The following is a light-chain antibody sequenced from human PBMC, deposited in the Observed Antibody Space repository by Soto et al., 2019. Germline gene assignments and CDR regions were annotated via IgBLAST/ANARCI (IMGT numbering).Light chain of an antibody. Sequence: QSVLTQPPSVSGAPRQRVTNSCTGSSSNIGAGYDVHWYQQLPGTAPKLLIYGNSNRPSGVPDRFSGSKSGTSASLAITGLQAEDEADYYCQSYDSSLSVVFGGGTKLTVL. CDR3: QSYDSSLSVV. J-gene: IGLJ2*01. CDR1: SSNIGAGYD. V-gene: IGLV1-40*01. CDR2: GNS.